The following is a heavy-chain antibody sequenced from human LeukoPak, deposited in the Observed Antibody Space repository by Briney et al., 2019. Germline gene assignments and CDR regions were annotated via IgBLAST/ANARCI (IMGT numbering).Heavy chain of an antibody. CDR3: AKDSVDIVATMAT. CDR2: ISGSGGST. Sequence: GGSLRLSCAASGFTFDDYAMSWFRQAPGKGLEWVSAISGSGGSTYYADSVKGRFTISRDNSKNTLYLQMNSLRAEDTAVYYCAKDSVDIVATMATWGQGTLVTVSS. V-gene: IGHV3-23*01. J-gene: IGHJ4*02. CDR1: GFTFDDYA. D-gene: IGHD5-12*01.